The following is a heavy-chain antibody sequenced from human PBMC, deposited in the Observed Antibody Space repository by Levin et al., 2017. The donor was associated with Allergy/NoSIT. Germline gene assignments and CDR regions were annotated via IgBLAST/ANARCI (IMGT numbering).Heavy chain of an antibody. D-gene: IGHD3-16*02. CDR1: GYTLTGYY. J-gene: IGHJ4*02. CDR2: INPHSGGT. CDR3: AGSLSFAPFVNY. V-gene: IGHV1-2*02. Sequence: ASVKVSCKASGYTLTGYYIHWVRQAPGQGLEWMGWINPHSGGTKHEQKSEGRVTMTRDSSISTVYMELSGLRSDHTAGHYFAGSLSFAPFVNYWAQGTLVAVSS.